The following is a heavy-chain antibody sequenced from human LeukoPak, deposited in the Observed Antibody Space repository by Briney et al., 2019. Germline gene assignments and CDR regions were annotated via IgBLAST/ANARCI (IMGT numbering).Heavy chain of an antibody. Sequence: PSETLSLTCSVAGGSISTSDYYWGWIRQTPGKGLEWIASIYCTGSTYYRPSLRSRVTMSVDTAKNQFSLELSTVTAADTAVYYCARAMWSGYNTEFDYWGQGTLVTVSS. CDR3: ARAMWSGYNTEFDY. CDR2: IYCTGST. CDR1: GGSISTSDYY. V-gene: IGHV4-39*01. D-gene: IGHD3-3*01. J-gene: IGHJ4*02.